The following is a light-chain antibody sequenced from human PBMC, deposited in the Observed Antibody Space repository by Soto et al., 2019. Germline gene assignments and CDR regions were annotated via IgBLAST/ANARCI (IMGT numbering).Light chain of an antibody. CDR1: QSVSSY. Sequence: EIVMTQSPATLSLSPGARATLSCRASQSVSSYLAWYQQKPGQAPRLLICDASNRATGIPARFSSSGSGTDFTLSISSLEPEDVAVYYCQQRSNWPPLTVGGGTKVEIK. CDR2: DAS. CDR3: QQRSNWPPLT. V-gene: IGKV3-11*01. J-gene: IGKJ4*01.